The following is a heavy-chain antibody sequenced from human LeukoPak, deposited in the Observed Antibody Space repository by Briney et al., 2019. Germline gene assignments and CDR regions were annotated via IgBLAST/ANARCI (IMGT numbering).Heavy chain of an antibody. Sequence: ASVKVSCKASGGTFSSYAISWVRQAPGQGLEWMGGIIPIFGTANYAQKFQGRVTITADESTSTAYMELSSLRSEDTAVYYCARDRGSYPLGYAFDIRGQGTMVTVSS. CDR2: IIPIFGTA. V-gene: IGHV1-69*13. J-gene: IGHJ3*02. D-gene: IGHD1-26*01. CDR3: ARDRGSYPLGYAFDI. CDR1: GGTFSSYA.